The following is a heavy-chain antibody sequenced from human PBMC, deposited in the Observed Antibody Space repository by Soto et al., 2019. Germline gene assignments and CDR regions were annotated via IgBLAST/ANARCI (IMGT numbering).Heavy chain of an antibody. CDR2: ISSSSSTI. CDR1: GFTFSSYS. D-gene: IGHD2-15*01. CDR3: ARNPTLDCSGGSCYFDY. J-gene: IGHJ4*02. Sequence: EVQLVESGGGLVQPGGSLRLSCAASGFTFSSYSMNWVRQAPGKGLEWVSYISSSSSTIYYADSVKGRFTISRDNAKNSLYLQMKRLIAEDTAVYYCARNPTLDCSGGSCYFDYWGQGTLVTVSS. V-gene: IGHV3-48*01.